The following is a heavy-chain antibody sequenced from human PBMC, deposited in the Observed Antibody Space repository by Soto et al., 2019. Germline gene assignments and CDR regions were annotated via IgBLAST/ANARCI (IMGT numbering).Heavy chain of an antibody. CDR3: AADPHGGYCTNGVCLGDAFDI. CDR1: GYTFTGYY. D-gene: IGHD2-8*01. Sequence: GASVKVSCKASGYTFTGYYMHWVRQARGQRLEWIGWIVVGSGNTNYAQKFQERVTITRDMSTSTAYMELSSLRSEDTAVYYCAADPHGGYCTNGVCLGDAFDIWGQGTMVTVSS. J-gene: IGHJ3*02. V-gene: IGHV1-58*02. CDR2: IVVGSGNT.